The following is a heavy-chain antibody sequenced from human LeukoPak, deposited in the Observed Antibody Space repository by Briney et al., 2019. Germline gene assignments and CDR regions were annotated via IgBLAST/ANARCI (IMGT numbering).Heavy chain of an antibody. J-gene: IGHJ6*02. CDR3: AKEIGTPGSGWPLFYYYYYYGMDV. D-gene: IGHD6-19*01. Sequence: GRSLRLSCAASGFTFSSYGMHWVRQAPGKGLEWVAVISYDGSNKYYADSVKGRFTISRDNSKNTLYLQMNSLRAEDTAVYYCAKEIGTPGSGWPLFYYYYYYGMDVWGQGTTVTVSS. CDR2: ISYDGSNK. CDR1: GFTFSSYG. V-gene: IGHV3-30*18.